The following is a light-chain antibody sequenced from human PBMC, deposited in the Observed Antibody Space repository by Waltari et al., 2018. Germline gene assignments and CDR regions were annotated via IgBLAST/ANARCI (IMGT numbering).Light chain of an antibody. Sequence: SYVLTQPPSVSVAPGKTASITCGGNNIGSKSVHWYQRKAGQAPELVIFYNDDRPSGIPERFSGSNSGNTATLTISRVEAGDEADYYCQGWDSSSDHVVFGGGTKLTVL. CDR2: YND. J-gene: IGLJ2*01. CDR3: QGWDSSSDHVV. V-gene: IGLV3-21*04. CDR1: NIGSKS.